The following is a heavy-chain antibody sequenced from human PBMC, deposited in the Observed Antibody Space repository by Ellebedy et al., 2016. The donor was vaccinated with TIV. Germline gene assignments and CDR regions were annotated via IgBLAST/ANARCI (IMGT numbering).Heavy chain of an antibody. CDR3: ARTAAMAAAADYYYYGMDV. CDR1: GYSFTSYW. V-gene: IGHV5-51*01. CDR2: IYPGDSDT. Sequence: GESLNISCKGSGYSFTSYWIGWVRQMPGKGLEWMGIIYPGDSDTRYSPSFQGQVTISADKSISTAYLQWSSLKASDTAMYYCARTAAMAAAADYYYYGMDVWGQGTTVTVSS. J-gene: IGHJ6*02. D-gene: IGHD2-15*01.